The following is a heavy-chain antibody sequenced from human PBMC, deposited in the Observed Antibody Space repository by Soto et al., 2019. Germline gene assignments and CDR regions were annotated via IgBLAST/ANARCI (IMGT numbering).Heavy chain of an antibody. CDR1: GGSISSFY. J-gene: IGHJ5*02. CDR3: ARGLAETDLYTWANWLDL. V-gene: IGHV4-4*07. Sequence: QMVLQESGPGLVKPSETLSLTCNVSGGSISSFYWTWIRQPAGGRLEWIGRVYDSGSSNYNPSLETRITMSLHSSRSQLTLRLHSVTAADTAVYYCARGLAETDLYTWANWLDLWGQG. CDR2: VYDSGSS. D-gene: IGHD6-19*01.